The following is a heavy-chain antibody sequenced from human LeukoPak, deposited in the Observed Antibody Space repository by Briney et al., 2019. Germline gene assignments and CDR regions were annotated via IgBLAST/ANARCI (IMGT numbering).Heavy chain of an antibody. CDR3: ARALHGRVGAIHYFDY. D-gene: IGHD1-26*01. Sequence: PSETLSLTCTVSGGSISSYYWSWIRQPPGKGLEWIGYIYYSGSTNYNPSLKSRVTISVDTSKNQFSLKLSSVTAADTAVYYCARALHGRVGAIHYFDYWGQGTLVAVSS. CDR2: IYYSGST. CDR1: GGSISSYY. J-gene: IGHJ4*02. V-gene: IGHV4-59*01.